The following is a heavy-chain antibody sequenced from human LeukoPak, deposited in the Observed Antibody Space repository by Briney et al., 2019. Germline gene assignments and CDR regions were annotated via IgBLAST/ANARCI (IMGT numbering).Heavy chain of an antibody. V-gene: IGHV1-18*01. CDR2: ISAYNGNT. Sequence: ASVKVSCKASGYTFTSYGISWVRQAPAQGLEWMGWISAYNGNTNYAQKLQGRVTMTTDTSTSTAYMELRSLRSDDTAVYYCARGDYYYDSSTFDYWGQGTLVTVSS. D-gene: IGHD3-22*01. CDR1: GYTFTSYG. CDR3: ARGDYYYDSSTFDY. J-gene: IGHJ4*02.